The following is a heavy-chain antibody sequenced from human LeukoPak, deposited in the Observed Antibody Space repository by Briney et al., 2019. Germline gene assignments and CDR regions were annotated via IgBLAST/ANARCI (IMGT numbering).Heavy chain of an antibody. D-gene: IGHD6-6*01. CDR3: ARDIAPRAVEF. CDR1: GFTFSTYW. CDR2: IKEDGSEE. J-gene: IGHJ4*02. V-gene: IGHV3-7*01. Sequence: GGSLRLSCAASGFTFSTYWMSWVRQAPGKGLEWVANIKEDGSEEKYVDSLKGRFTIYRDNAKNSVYLQMNSLRVEDTAVYYCARDIAPRAVEFWGQGTLVTVSS.